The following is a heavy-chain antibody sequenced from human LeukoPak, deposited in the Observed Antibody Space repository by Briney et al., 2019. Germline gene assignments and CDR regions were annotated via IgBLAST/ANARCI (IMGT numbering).Heavy chain of an antibody. CDR1: GFTFSSYA. J-gene: IGHJ6*02. D-gene: IGHD2-15*01. CDR2: IVGSGGST. CDR3: AKDVGYCSGGSCYLYYYYGMDV. Sequence: GGSLRLSCAASGFTFSSYAMSWVRQAPGKGLEWVSAIVGSGGSTYYAESVKGRFTISRDNSKNTLYLQINSLRVEDTAVYYCAKDVGYCSGGSCYLYYYYGMDVWGQGTTVTVSS. V-gene: IGHV3-23*01.